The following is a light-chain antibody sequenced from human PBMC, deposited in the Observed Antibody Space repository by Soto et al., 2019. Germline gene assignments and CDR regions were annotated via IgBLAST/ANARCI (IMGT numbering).Light chain of an antibody. CDR1: QSVSSS. J-gene: IGKJ1*01. CDR2: GAS. Sequence: EIVMTQSPATLSVPPGERATLSCRASQSVSSSLAWYQQKPGQAPRLLIYGASTRATGIPARFSGSGSGTEFTLTISRLEPEDFAVFYCQQYGDSPTFGQGTKVDIK. V-gene: IGKV3-15*01. CDR3: QQYGDSPT.